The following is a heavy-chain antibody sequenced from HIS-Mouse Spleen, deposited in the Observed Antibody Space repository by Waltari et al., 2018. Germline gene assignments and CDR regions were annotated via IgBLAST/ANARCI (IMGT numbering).Heavy chain of an antibody. CDR1: GGSISSSSYY. Sequence: QLQLQESGPGLVKPSETLSLTCTVSGGSISSSSYYWGWIRQPPGKGVEWIGSIYYSGSTYYNPSLKSRVTISVDTSKNQFSLKLSSVTAADTAVYYCARRRGWFDYWGQGTLVTVSS. V-gene: IGHV4-39*01. CDR3: ARRRGWFDY. J-gene: IGHJ4*02. CDR2: IYYSGST. D-gene: IGHD6-19*01.